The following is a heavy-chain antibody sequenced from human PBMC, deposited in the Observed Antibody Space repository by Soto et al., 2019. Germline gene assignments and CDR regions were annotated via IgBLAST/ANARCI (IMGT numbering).Heavy chain of an antibody. V-gene: IGHV3-23*01. D-gene: IGHD6-13*01. Sequence: EVQLLESGGGLVQPGGSLRLSCAASGFTFSSYAMSWVRQAPGKGLEWVSAISGSGGSTYYADSVKGRFTISRANSKNTRYLQMNSLSAEDTAVYYCATMIAAAADFDYWGQGTLVTVSS. CDR3: ATMIAAAADFDY. CDR1: GFTFSSYA. CDR2: ISGSGGST. J-gene: IGHJ4*02.